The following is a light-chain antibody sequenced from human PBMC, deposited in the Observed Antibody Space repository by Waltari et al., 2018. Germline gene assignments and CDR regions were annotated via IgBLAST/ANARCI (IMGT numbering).Light chain of an antibody. CDR2: DVS. Sequence: QSALTQPASLSGSPGQSITISSTGTSSAVGGYNYVSWYQQYPDKAPKLMIYDVSKRPSGVSNRFSGSKSGNTASLTISGLQAEDEADYYCCSYAGSSTHVLFGGGTKLTVL. J-gene: IGLJ2*01. CDR3: CSYAGSSTHVL. V-gene: IGLV2-23*02. CDR1: SSAVGGYNY.